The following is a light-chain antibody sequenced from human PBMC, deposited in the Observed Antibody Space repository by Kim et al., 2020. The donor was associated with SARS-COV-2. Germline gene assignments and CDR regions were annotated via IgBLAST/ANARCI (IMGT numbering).Light chain of an antibody. CDR2: AAS. CDR1: QGIANS. Sequence: ASVGDRVIITCRASQGIANSLAWYQQRPGKAPKLLIYAASTLQSGVPSRFSGGGSGTDFTLTISTLQPEDVATYYCQKYNSVPLTFGGGTKVDIK. J-gene: IGKJ4*01. CDR3: QKYNSVPLT. V-gene: IGKV1-27*01.